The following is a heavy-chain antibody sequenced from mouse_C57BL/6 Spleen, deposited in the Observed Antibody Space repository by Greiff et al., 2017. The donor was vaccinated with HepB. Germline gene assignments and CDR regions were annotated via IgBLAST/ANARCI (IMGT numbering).Heavy chain of an antibody. Sequence: LQESGAELVKPGASVKLSCKASGYTFTEYTIHWVKQRSGQGLEWIGWFYPGSGSIKYNEKFKDKATLTAEKSSSTVYMELSRLTSEDSAVYFCARHEGPSTGGGAWFAYWGQGTLVTVSA. CDR3: ARHEGPSTGGGAWFAY. D-gene: IGHD4-1*02. J-gene: IGHJ3*01. CDR1: GYTFTEYT. CDR2: FYPGSGSI. V-gene: IGHV1-62-2*01.